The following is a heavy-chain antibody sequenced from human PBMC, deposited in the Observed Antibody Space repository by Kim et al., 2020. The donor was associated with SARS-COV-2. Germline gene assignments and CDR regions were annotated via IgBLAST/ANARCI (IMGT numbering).Heavy chain of an antibody. CDR3: ARVMGSYGSIYYYYYYMDV. CDR1: GGSISSYY. CDR2: IYYSGST. V-gene: IGHV4-59*08. D-gene: IGHD5-18*01. J-gene: IGHJ6*03. Sequence: SETLSLTCTVSGGSISSYYWSWIRQPPGKGLEWIGYIYYSGSTNYNPSLKSRVTISVDTSKNQFSLKLSSVTAADTAVYYCARVMGSYGSIYYYYYYMDVWGKGTTVTVSS.